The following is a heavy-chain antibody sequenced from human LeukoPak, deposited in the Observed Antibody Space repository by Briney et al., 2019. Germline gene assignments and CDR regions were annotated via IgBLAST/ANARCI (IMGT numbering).Heavy chain of an antibody. CDR1: GYTFNNYW. V-gene: IGHV5-51*01. J-gene: IGHJ4*02. CDR3: AGHSVGSSWFGFGY. Sequence: GESLKISCQASGYTFNNYWIGWVRQMPGKGLEWMGSINPGDSDPRYSPSLQGPATLSADRSISTAYLQWSSLKASDTAMYYCAGHSVGSSWFGFGYWGQGTLVTVSS. CDR2: INPGDSDP. D-gene: IGHD6-6*01.